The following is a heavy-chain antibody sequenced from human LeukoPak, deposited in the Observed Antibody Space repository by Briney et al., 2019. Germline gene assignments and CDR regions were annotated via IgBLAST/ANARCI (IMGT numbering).Heavy chain of an antibody. CDR1: GFTFSSYG. Sequence: GRSLRLSCAASGFTFSSYGMHWVRQAPGKGLEWVAVISYDGSNKYYADSVKGRFTISRDNSKNTLCLQMSSLRAEDTAVYYCAKDSNYDFWSGYYYFDYWGQGTLVTVSS. J-gene: IGHJ4*02. CDR3: AKDSNYDFWSGYYYFDY. D-gene: IGHD3-3*01. V-gene: IGHV3-30*18. CDR2: ISYDGSNK.